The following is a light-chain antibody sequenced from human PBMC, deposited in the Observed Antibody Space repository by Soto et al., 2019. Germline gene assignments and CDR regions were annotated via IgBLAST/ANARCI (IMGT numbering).Light chain of an antibody. V-gene: IGLV1-40*01. CDR1: SSNIGAGYE. CDR3: QSYDSSVSGYA. CDR2: ENN. Sequence: QSVLTQPPSVSEAPGQGVTISCTGSSSNIGAGYEAHWYQQVPGTAHKLLIYENNNRPSGVPDRFSGSKSGTSASLAITGLQAADEAEYHRQSYDSSVSGYAFGPGSKVTVL. J-gene: IGLJ1*01.